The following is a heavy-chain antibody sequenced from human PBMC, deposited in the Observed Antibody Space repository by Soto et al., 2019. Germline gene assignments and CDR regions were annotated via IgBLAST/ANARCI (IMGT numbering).Heavy chain of an antibody. V-gene: IGHV4-34*01. Sequence: SETLSLTCAVYGGPFSGYYWSWIRQPSGKGLEWIGEINHSGSTNYNPSLKSRVTISVDTSKNQFSLKLSSVTAADTAVYYCARGPPTYYDFWSGYSTRGYFDYWGQGTLVTVSS. CDR3: ARGPPTYYDFWSGYSTRGYFDY. CDR2: INHSGST. D-gene: IGHD3-3*01. CDR1: GGPFSGYY. J-gene: IGHJ4*02.